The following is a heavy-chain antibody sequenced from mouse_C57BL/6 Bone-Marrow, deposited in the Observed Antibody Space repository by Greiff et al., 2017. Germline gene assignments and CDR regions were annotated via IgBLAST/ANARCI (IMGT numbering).Heavy chain of an antibody. Sequence: EVQRVESGGGLVQSGRSLRLSCATSGFTFSDFYMEWVRQAPGKGLEWIAASRNKANDYTTEYSASVKGRFIVSRDTSQSILYLQMNALRAEDTAIYYCARDGTTGTKAMDYWGQGTSVTVSS. V-gene: IGHV7-1*01. D-gene: IGHD4-1*02. CDR3: ARDGTTGTKAMDY. J-gene: IGHJ4*01. CDR2: SRNKANDYTT. CDR1: GFTFSDFY.